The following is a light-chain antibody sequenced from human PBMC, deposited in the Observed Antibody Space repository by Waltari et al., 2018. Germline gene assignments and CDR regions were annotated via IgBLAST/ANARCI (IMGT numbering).Light chain of an antibody. CDR3: AAWDDSHYV. CDR1: SSTLRPTP. J-gene: IGLJ1*01. V-gene: IGLV1-44*01. Sequence: QSVLTQPPSASGTPGQRVPISCSGGSSTLRPTPVTWYQQLPGTAPKLLIYTNNHRPSGVPDRFSGSKSGTSASLAISGLRSEDEAVYYCAAWDDSHYVFGTGTKVTVL. CDR2: TNN.